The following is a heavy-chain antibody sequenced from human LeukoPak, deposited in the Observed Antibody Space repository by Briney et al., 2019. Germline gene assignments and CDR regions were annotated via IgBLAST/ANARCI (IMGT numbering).Heavy chain of an antibody. CDR2: IYTSGST. D-gene: IGHD3-3*01. CDR3: ARDGSNFWSGYPPFDP. J-gene: IGHJ5*02. Sequence: SETLSLTCTVSGGSISSGSYYWSWIRQPAGKGLEWIGRIYTSGSTNYNPSLKSRVTISVDTSKNQFSLKLISVTAADTAVYYCARDGSNFWSGYPPFDPWSQGTLVTGSS. V-gene: IGHV4-61*02. CDR1: GGSISSGSYY.